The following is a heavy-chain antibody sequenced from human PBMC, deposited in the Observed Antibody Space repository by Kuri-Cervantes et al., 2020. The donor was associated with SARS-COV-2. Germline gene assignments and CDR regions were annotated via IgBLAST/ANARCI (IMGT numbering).Heavy chain of an antibody. Sequence: SQTLSLTSSVSGGSISRYYWSWMRQPPGKGLEWIGNIHYSGSTNYNNSLDSRVTISVDTSKNQLSLRLSSVTAADTAVYYCGRLGATKGSHYYGVDVWGQGTTVTVSS. CDR3: GRLGATKGSHYYGVDV. CDR2: IHYSGST. J-gene: IGHJ6*02. V-gene: IGHV4-59*01. D-gene: IGHD1-26*01. CDR1: GGSISRYY.